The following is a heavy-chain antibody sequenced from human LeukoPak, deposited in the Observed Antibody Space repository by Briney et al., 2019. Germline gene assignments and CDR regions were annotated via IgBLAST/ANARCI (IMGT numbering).Heavy chain of an antibody. Sequence: ASVKVSCKASGYTFTTYGISWVRQAPGQGLEWMGWISGYDGNTKYAQKLQGRVTMTTDTSTSTAYMELRSLRSDDTAVHYCARDCSTSCFWFDPWGQGTLVTVAS. J-gene: IGHJ5*02. CDR1: GYTFTTYG. D-gene: IGHD2-2*01. V-gene: IGHV1-18*01. CDR2: ISGYDGNT. CDR3: ARDCSTSCFWFDP.